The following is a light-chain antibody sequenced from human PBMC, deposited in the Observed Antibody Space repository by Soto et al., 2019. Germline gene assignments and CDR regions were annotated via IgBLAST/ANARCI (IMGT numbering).Light chain of an antibody. V-gene: IGKV4-1*01. Sequence: DIEMTQSPDSLSVSLGERATINCRSSQSVLHSSNGNNYIAWYQQKPGQPPKLLIYWSSTRESGVPDRFIGSGSGTDFTLTVSSLQAEDVAVYYCQQDYNLPLYTFGQGTKLEIK. CDR2: WSS. J-gene: IGKJ2*01. CDR3: QQDYNLPLYT. CDR1: QSVLHSSNGNNY.